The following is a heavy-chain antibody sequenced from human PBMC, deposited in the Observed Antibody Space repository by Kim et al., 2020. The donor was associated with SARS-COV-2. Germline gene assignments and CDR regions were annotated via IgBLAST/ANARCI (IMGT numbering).Heavy chain of an antibody. V-gene: IGHV1-69*13. CDR1: GGTFSSYA. CDR3: ASGKTDIVVVPAAINWFDP. D-gene: IGHD2-2*02. Sequence: SVKVSCKASGGTFSSYAISWVRQAPGQGLEWMGGIIPIFGTANYAQKFQGRVTITADESTSTAYMELSSLRSEDTAVYYCASGKTDIVVVPAAINWFDPWGQGTLVTVSS. J-gene: IGHJ5*02. CDR2: IIPIFGTA.